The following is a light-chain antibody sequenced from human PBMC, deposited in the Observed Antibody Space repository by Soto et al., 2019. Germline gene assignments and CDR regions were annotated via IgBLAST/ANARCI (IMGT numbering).Light chain of an antibody. CDR2: DTT. J-gene: IGLJ3*02. CDR3: LLTDTGTWV. CDR1: TGAVTSGHF. V-gene: IGLV7-46*01. Sequence: QAVVTQEPSLTVSPGGTVTLTCGSSTGAVTSGHFPYWFQQKPGQSPRTLIYDTTNRHSWTPARFSGFLLGGKSALTLSGAQPEDEAEYYWLLTDTGTWVFGGGTKLTVL.